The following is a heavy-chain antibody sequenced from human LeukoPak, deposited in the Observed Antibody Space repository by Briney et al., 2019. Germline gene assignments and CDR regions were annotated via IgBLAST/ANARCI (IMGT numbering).Heavy chain of an antibody. CDR1: GYTFTSYD. CDR3: ARVVYHPNRRITIFGVVRPTKGNWFDP. V-gene: IGHV1-8*01. Sequence: ASVKVSCKASGYTFTSYDINWVRQATGQGLEWMGWMNPNSGNTGYAQKFQGRVTMTRNTSISTAYMELSSLRSEDTAMYYCARVVYHPNRRITIFGVVRPTKGNWFDPWGQGTLVTVSS. J-gene: IGHJ5*02. CDR2: MNPNSGNT. D-gene: IGHD3-3*01.